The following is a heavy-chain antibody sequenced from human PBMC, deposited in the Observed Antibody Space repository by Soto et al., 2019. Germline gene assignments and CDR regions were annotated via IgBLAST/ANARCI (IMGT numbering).Heavy chain of an antibody. J-gene: IGHJ5*02. Sequence: QVQVVQSGAEVKKPGASVKVSLKASGYTLTRYDFNWVRQATGQWLEWMGWMNPNSGNTGYAQKFQGRVTMTRNTSISTAYMELSSLRSEDTAVYYCARGRVVRNWFDPWGQGTLVTVSS. V-gene: IGHV1-8*01. CDR1: GYTLTRYD. D-gene: IGHD6-6*01. CDR3: ARGRVVRNWFDP. CDR2: MNPNSGNT.